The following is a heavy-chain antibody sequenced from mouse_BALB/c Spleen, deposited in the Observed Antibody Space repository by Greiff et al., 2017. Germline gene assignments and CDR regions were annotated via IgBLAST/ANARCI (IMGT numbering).Heavy chain of an antibody. V-gene: IGHV1-54*01. CDR1: GYAFTNYL. CDR3: ASEDYYYAMDY. Sequence: QVQLQQSGAELVRPGPSVKLSCKASGYAFTNYLIEWVQQRPGQDLEWIGVINPGSGDTNYNDNIKGKATLTEDKTSSTAYMQIGSLTSDDSAVYCCASEDYYYAMDYWGQGTSVTVSS. D-gene: IGHD2-4*01. CDR2: INPGSGDT. J-gene: IGHJ4*01.